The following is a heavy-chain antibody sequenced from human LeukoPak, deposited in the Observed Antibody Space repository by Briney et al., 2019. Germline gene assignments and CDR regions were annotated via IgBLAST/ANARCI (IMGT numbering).Heavy chain of an antibody. D-gene: IGHD6-13*01. V-gene: IGHV3-53*01. CDR1: GFSLSSIY. Sequence: GGSLRLSCAASGFSLSSIYMSWVRQAPGKGLEWVSFIYSNGNTNYADSVKGRFTISRDSSKNTLFLQMNSLRAEDTAVYYCARDPLGYSTTWSLGYWGQGTLVTVSS. CDR2: IYSNGNT. J-gene: IGHJ4*02. CDR3: ARDPLGYSTTWSLGY.